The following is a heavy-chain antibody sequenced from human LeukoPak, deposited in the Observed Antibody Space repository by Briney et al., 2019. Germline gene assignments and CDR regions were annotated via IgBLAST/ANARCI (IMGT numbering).Heavy chain of an antibody. CDR2: INTDGSST. V-gene: IGHV3-74*01. J-gene: IGHJ4*02. CDR3: ARHRVYGYYFDY. CDR1: GFTFSSYW. D-gene: IGHD3-10*01. Sequence: PGGSLRLSCAASGFTFSSYWMHWVRQAPGKGLVWVSRINTDGSSTRYADSVKGRFTISRDNAKNTLYLQMSSLGAEDTAVYYCARHRVYGYYFDYWGQVTLVTVSS.